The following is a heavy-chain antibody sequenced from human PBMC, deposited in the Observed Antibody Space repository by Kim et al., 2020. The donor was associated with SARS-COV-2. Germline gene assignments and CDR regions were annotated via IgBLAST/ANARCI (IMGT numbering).Heavy chain of an antibody. V-gene: IGHV1-8*02. CDR1: GYSFTSYD. D-gene: IGHD6-19*01. Sequence: ASVKVSCKASGYSFTSYDINWVRQATGQGLEWMGWVNPNSGNTGYAQKFQGRVTMSRNTVTSTAYMELSSLRSEDTAVYYCASGPSGWYDYWGQGTLVIVSS. CDR3: ASGPSGWYDY. J-gene: IGHJ4*02. CDR2: VNPNSGNT.